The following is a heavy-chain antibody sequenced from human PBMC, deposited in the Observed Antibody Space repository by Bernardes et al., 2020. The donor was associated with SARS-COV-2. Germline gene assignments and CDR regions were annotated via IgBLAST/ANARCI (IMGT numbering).Heavy chain of an antibody. CDR1: GYTLTELP. CDR3: AAERIFGVVIYAFDI. D-gene: IGHD3-3*01. J-gene: IGHJ3*02. V-gene: IGHV1-24*01. Sequence: ASVKVSCKVSGYTLTELPMHWVRQAPGEGLEWLGSFDPQDGERLYAQKLQGRVTMSEDTSTDTAYLELRSLRSEDTAVYYCAAERIFGVVIYAFDIWGQGTMGTVSS. CDR2: FDPQDGER.